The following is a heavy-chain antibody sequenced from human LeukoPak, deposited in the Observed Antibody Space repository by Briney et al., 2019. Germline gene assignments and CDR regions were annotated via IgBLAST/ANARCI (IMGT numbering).Heavy chain of an antibody. J-gene: IGHJ4*02. D-gene: IGHD1-26*01. Sequence: GASLKISCKGSGYSFTSYWIGWVLQMPGKGLDWMGIIYPSDSDTRYSPDFQGQVTISADKSLSTAYLQWSSLKASDTAMYYCARRGGSYCDYWGQGTLVTVSS. V-gene: IGHV5-51*01. CDR2: IYPSDSDT. CDR1: GYSFTSYW. CDR3: ARRGGSYCDY.